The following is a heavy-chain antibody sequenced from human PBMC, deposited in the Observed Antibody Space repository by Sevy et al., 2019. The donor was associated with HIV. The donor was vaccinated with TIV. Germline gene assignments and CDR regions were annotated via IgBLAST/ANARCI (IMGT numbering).Heavy chain of an antibody. V-gene: IGHV3-7*01. J-gene: IGHJ5*02. Sequence: GGSLRLSCAASGFTFSSYWMSWVRQAPGKGLEWVANIKQDGSEKYYVDSVKGRFAISRDNAKNSLYLQMNSLRAEDTAVYDYARVGGYDYGGWFDPWGQGTLVTVSS. CDR3: ARVGGYDYGGWFDP. CDR2: IKQDGSEK. CDR1: GFTFSSYW. D-gene: IGHD5-12*01.